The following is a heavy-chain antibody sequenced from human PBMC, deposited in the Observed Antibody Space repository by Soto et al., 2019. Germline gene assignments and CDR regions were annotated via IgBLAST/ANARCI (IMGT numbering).Heavy chain of an antibody. D-gene: IGHD1-20*01. Sequence: PGXSMRLPCEASGCRCSSYWMSWVSQAPGKGLEWVANIKEDGSETDYVQSVKGRFTISRDNARNSLYLQLNSLRVEDTAVYYCAREGEPYNPRCRKCGAYDLWGQRNLVTV. CDR2: IKEDGSET. CDR3: AREGEPYNPRCRKCGAYDL. J-gene: IGHJ4*02. V-gene: IGHV3-7*01. CDR1: GCRCSSYW.